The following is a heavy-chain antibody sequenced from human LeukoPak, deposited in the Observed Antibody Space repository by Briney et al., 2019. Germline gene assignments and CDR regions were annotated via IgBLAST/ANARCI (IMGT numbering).Heavy chain of an antibody. Sequence: GGSLRLSCAASGFTFSRYSMNSVRQDPGKGLEWVSYIISSGSNIYYADSVKGRFTISRDNAKNSLYLQMNSLRAEETAVYYYARATGGYSYGYDYWGQGTLVTVSS. CDR1: GFTFSRYS. CDR2: IISSGSNI. V-gene: IGHV3-48*01. D-gene: IGHD5-18*01. CDR3: ARATGGYSYGYDY. J-gene: IGHJ4*02.